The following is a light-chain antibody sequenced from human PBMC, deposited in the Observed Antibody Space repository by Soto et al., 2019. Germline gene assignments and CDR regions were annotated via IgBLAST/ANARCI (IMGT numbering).Light chain of an antibody. Sequence: QSALTQPASVSGSPGQSITISCTGTSSDVGGYNSVSWYQQHPGKAPTLMIYDVSNRPSGVSNRFSGSKSGNTASLTISGLQAEDEADYYCSSYTSSSTPVFGTGTKLTVL. CDR1: SSDVGGYNS. CDR2: DVS. CDR3: SSYTSSSTPV. J-gene: IGLJ1*01. V-gene: IGLV2-14*01.